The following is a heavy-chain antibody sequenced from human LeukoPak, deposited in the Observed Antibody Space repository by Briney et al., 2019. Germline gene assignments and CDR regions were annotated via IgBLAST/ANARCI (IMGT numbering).Heavy chain of an antibody. CDR1: GGSISSYY. CDR2: IYYSGST. V-gene: IGHV4-59*01. D-gene: IGHD3-22*01. J-gene: IGHJ3*02. CDR3: ARANDYYDSSGYSENDAFDI. Sequence: SEPLSLPCPVSGGSISSYYWSWIRQPPGKGLEWIGYIYYSGSTNYNPSLKSRVTISVDTSKNQFSLKLSSVTAADTAVYYCARANDYYDSSGYSENDAFDIWGQGTMVTVSS.